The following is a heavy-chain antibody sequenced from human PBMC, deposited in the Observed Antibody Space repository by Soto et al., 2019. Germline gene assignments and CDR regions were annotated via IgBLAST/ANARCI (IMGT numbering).Heavy chain of an antibody. CDR2: ISSSGSTI. CDR1: GFTFSDYY. D-gene: IGHD6-19*01. Sequence: QVQLVESGGGLVKPGGSLRLSCAASGFTFSDYYMSWIRQAPGKGLEWVSYISSSGSTIYYADSVKGRFTIPRENAKNSLYLKMTSLEAEDTAVYYCGSGWYQGAFDIWGQGTMVTVSS. CDR3: GSGWYQGAFDI. V-gene: IGHV3-11*01. J-gene: IGHJ3*02.